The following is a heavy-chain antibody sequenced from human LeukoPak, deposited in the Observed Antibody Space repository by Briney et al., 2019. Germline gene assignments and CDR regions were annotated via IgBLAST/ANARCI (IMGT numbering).Heavy chain of an antibody. Sequence: GGSLRLSCAASGFTFSSYAMSWVRQAPGKGLEWVSAISGSGGSTYYADSVKGRFTISRDNAKNSLYLQMNSLRAEDTAVYYCAREDTAMVNYYYYGMDVWGQGTTVTVSS. CDR2: ISGSGGST. CDR3: AREDTAMVNYYYYGMDV. D-gene: IGHD5-18*01. V-gene: IGHV3-23*01. J-gene: IGHJ6*02. CDR1: GFTFSSYA.